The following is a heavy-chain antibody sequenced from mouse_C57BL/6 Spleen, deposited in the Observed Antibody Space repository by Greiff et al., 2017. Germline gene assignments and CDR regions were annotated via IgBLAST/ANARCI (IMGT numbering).Heavy chain of an antibody. J-gene: IGHJ2*01. CDR2: ISSGGDYI. V-gene: IGHV5-9-1*02. Sequence: DVQLVESGAGLVKPGGSLKLSCAASGFTFSSYAMSWVRQTPEKRLEWVAYISSGGDYIYYADTVKGRFTISRDNARNTLYLQMSSLKSEDTAMYYCTRGRDGYYFDYWGQGTTLTVSS. D-gene: IGHD2-3*01. CDR1: GFTFSSYA. CDR3: TRGRDGYYFDY.